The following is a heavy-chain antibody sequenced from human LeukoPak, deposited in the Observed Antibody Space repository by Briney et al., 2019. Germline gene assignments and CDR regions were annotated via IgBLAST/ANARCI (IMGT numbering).Heavy chain of an antibody. CDR1: GFTFDDYA. J-gene: IGHJ4*02. D-gene: IGHD5-24*01. CDR2: ISWNSGSI. Sequence: GRSLRLXCAASGFTFDDYAMHWVRQAPGKGLEWVSGISWNSGSIGYADSVKGRFTISRDNAKNSLYLQMNSLRAEDMALYYCAKHRGDGYKRDYFDYWGQGTLVTVSS. CDR3: AKHRGDGYKRDYFDY. V-gene: IGHV3-9*03.